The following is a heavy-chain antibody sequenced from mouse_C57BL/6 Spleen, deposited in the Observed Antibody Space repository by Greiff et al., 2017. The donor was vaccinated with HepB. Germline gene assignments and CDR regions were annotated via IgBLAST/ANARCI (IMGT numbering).Heavy chain of an antibody. CDR2: ISYDGSN. D-gene: IGHD2-1*01. CDR3: ARDRGNAWFAY. V-gene: IGHV3-6*01. J-gene: IGHJ3*01. CDR1: GYSITSGYY. Sequence: EVQLQESGPGLVKPSQSLSLTCSVTGYSITSGYYWNWIRQFPGNKLEWMGYISYDGSNNYNPSLKNRISITRDTSKNQFFLKLNSVTTEDTATYYCARDRGNAWFAYWGQGTLVTVSA.